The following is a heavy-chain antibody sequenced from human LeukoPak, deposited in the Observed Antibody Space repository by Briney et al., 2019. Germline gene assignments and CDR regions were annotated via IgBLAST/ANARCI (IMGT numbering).Heavy chain of an antibody. J-gene: IGHJ4*02. CDR3: ARDGDILTGYSY. CDR2: ISYDGSNK. CDR1: GFTFSSYA. V-gene: IGHV3-30-3*01. D-gene: IGHD3-9*01. Sequence: PGGSLRLSCAASGFTFSSYAMHWVRQAPGKGLEWVAVISYDGSNKYYADSVKGRFTISRDNSKNTLYLQMNSLRAEDTAVYYCARDGDILTGYSYWGQGTLVTVSS.